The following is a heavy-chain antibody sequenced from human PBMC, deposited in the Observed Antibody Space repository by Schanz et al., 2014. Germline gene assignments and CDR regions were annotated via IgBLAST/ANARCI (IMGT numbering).Heavy chain of an antibody. CDR3: AKSYDTSGYSGFDY. D-gene: IGHD3-22*01. CDR1: GFSFSDYG. CDR2: ISYHGSER. V-gene: IGHV3-30*18. Sequence: QVQLVESGGGVVQPGRSLRLSCAGSGFSFSDYGMHWVRQAPGRGLEWVAVISYHGSERYYADSVKGRFTISRDNSKNTLYLQINSLRTEDTAVYFCAKSYDTSGYSGFDYWGQGTLVIVSS. J-gene: IGHJ4*02.